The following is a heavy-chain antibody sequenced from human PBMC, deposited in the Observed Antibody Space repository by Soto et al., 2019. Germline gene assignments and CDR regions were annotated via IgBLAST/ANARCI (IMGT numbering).Heavy chain of an antibody. CDR1: GFTFRSHS. V-gene: IGHV3-30-3*01. J-gene: IGHJ6*02. Sequence: GGSLRLSCTTSGFTFRSHSMHWVRQAPGKGLEWLTLISYDITSKYYADFVKGRFTISRDNSNNTLYLQMDSLRTDDTAIYYCARGRLIVGSATSYHGVDVWGQGTTVTVSS. D-gene: IGHD1-26*01. CDR3: ARGRLIVGSATSYHGVDV. CDR2: ISYDITSK.